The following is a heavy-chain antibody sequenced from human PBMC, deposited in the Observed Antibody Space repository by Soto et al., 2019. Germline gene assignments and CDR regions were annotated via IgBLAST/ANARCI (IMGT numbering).Heavy chain of an antibody. D-gene: IGHD3-3*01. J-gene: IGHJ4*02. V-gene: IGHV3-48*03. CDR2: ISSSGSTI. CDR1: GFTFSSYE. CDR3: ARDQRITIFGVIYFDY. Sequence: GGSLRLSCAASGFTFSSYEMNWVRQAPGKGLEWVSYISSSGSTIYYADSVKGRFTISRDNAKNSLYLQMNSLRAEDTAVYYCARDQRITIFGVIYFDYWGQGTLVTVSS.